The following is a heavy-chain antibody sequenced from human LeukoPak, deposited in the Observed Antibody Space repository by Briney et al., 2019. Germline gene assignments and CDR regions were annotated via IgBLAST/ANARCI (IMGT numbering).Heavy chain of an antibody. CDR1: GFTFSSYS. J-gene: IGHJ4*02. V-gene: IGHV3-21*01. CDR3: AREPQWELQAFDY. D-gene: IGHD1-26*01. Sequence: PGGSLRLSCAASGFTFSSYSMNWVRQAPGKGLEWVSSISSSSSCIYYADSVKGRFTISRDNAKNSLYLQMNSLRAEDTAVYYCAREPQWELQAFDYWGQGTLVTVSS. CDR2: ISSSSSCI.